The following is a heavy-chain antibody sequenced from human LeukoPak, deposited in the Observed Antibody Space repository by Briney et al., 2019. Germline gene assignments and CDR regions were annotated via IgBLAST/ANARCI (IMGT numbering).Heavy chain of an antibody. J-gene: IGHJ4*02. V-gene: IGHV3-48*04. CDR3: ASTPQRLSGWYHS. Sequence: GGSLRLSCAASGFTFSSYSMNWVRQAPGKGLEWVSYISSSSSTIYYADSVKGRFTISRDNAKNSLYLQMNSLRAEDTAVYYCASTPQRLSGWYHSWGQGTLVTVSS. D-gene: IGHD6-19*01. CDR2: ISSSSSTI. CDR1: GFTFSSYS.